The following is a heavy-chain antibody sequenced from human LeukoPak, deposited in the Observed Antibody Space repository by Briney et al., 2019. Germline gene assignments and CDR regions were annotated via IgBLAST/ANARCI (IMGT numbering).Heavy chain of an antibody. CDR1: GFTFSAYG. J-gene: IGHJ4*02. CDR2: IRSDGSNK. CDR3: AKLNLRPGDY. V-gene: IGHV3-30*02. Sequence: GGSLRLSCAASGFTFSAYGMQWVRQAPGKGLEWVAFIRSDGSNKYYADSVKGRFTISRDNSKSTLYLQMNSLRAEDTAVYYCAKLNLRPGDYWGQGTLVTVSS. D-gene: IGHD5/OR15-5a*01.